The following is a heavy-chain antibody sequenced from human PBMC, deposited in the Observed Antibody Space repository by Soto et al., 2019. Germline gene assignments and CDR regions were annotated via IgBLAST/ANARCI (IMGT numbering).Heavy chain of an antibody. V-gene: IGHV4-30-4*01. J-gene: IGHJ4*02. Sequence: SETLSLTCTVSGASLSSGHYYWSWIRQPPGKGLEWIGYTHYSGATYYNPSLLSRVAISLDTSKNHFSLTLRSVTAADTAVYFCARELNATSPLDTYYFDSWGQGTPVTVSS. CDR1: GASLSSGHYY. CDR3: ARELNATSPLDTYYFDS. D-gene: IGHD5-18*01. CDR2: THYSGAT.